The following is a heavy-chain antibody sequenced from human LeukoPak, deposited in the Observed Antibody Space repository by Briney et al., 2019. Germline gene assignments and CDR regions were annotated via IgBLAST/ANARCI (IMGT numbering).Heavy chain of an antibody. V-gene: IGHV3-48*01. Sequence: GGSLRLSCAASGFTFSSYSMNWVRQAPGKGLEWVSYISSSSSTIYYADSVKGRFTISRDNAQNSLYLQMNSLRVEDTAVYYCARSLRRYYYDSSGYYGNFDYWGQGTLVTVSS. J-gene: IGHJ4*02. CDR1: GFTFSSYS. CDR3: ARSLRRYYYDSSGYYGNFDY. D-gene: IGHD3-22*01. CDR2: ISSSSSTI.